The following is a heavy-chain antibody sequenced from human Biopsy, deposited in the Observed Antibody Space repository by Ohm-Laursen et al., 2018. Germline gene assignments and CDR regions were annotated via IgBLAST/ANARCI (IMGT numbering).Heavy chain of an antibody. CDR1: GYSFSTYD. V-gene: IGHV1-8*01. J-gene: IGHJ5*02. CDR3: ARGYSRRVSIFEASIYWFDT. Sequence: ASVKVSCKSSGYSFSTYDVNWVRQARGQGLEWMGWMIPSSGKTGYAQRFQGRVTLTMNTSISTSYMELSGLRSEDTAVYFCARGYSRRVSIFEASIYWFDTWGQGTLVTVSS. CDR2: MIPSSGKT. D-gene: IGHD6-6*01.